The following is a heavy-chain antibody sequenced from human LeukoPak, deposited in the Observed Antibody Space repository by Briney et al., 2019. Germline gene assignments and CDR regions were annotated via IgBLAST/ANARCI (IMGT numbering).Heavy chain of an antibody. J-gene: IGHJ4*02. D-gene: IGHD3-9*01. CDR3: ATWDYDILTDYYIPFDY. CDR1: GYNLTDLS. Sequence: ASVKVSCKVSGYNLTDLSMHWVRQAPGKGLEWMGGFDPEDGETIYAQKFQGRVTMTEDTSTDTAYMELSSLRSEDTAVYYCATWDYDILTDYYIPFDYWGQGTLVTVSS. CDR2: FDPEDGET. V-gene: IGHV1-24*01.